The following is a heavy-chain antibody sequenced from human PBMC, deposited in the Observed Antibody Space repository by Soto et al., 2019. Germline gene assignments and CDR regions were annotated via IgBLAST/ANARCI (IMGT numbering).Heavy chain of an antibody. Sequence: PSETLSLTCTVSGGSISSGGYYWSWIRQHPGKGLEWIGYIYYSGSTYYNPSLKSRVTISVDTSKNQFSLKLSSVTAADTAVYYCARVRLSRSTVRPRYYFYYWGQGTLVTVSS. D-gene: IGHD3-16*02. CDR1: GGSISSGGYY. V-gene: IGHV4-31*03. J-gene: IGHJ4*02. CDR2: IYYSGST. CDR3: ARVRLSRSTVRPRYYFYY.